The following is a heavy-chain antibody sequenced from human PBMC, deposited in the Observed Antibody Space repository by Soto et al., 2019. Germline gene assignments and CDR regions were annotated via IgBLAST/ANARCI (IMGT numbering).Heavy chain of an antibody. Sequence: ETLSLTCPVSGASVSSGSYYWSWIRQPPGKGLEWIGYIYYSGSTNYNPSLKSRVTISVDTSKNQFSLKLSSVTAADTAVYYCARDRITMVRGVTSNWFDPWGQGTLVTVYS. J-gene: IGHJ5*02. CDR3: ARDRITMVRGVTSNWFDP. V-gene: IGHV4-61*01. CDR2: IYYSGST. D-gene: IGHD3-10*01. CDR1: GASVSSGSYY.